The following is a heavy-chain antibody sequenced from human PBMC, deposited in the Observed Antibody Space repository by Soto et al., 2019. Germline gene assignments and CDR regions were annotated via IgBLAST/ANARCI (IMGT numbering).Heavy chain of an antibody. D-gene: IGHD2-8*01. CDR3: ARDTNRLDL. Sequence: SETVYLTCVVSSYSISSGFFWAWIRQPPGKGLEWVGSIYHTGDTHYNPSLRSQVSMSVDTSKNHFSLRLTYLTAADTAVYFCARDTNRLDLWGQGILVT. J-gene: IGHJ5*02. CDR2: IYHTGDT. V-gene: IGHV4-38-2*02. CDR1: SYSISSGFF.